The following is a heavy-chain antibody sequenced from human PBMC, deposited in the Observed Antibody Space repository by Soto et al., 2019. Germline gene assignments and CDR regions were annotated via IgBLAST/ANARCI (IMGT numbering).Heavy chain of an antibody. V-gene: IGHV3-7*05. J-gene: IGHJ4*02. CDR2: IKQDGSEK. Sequence: SVGGLVQPGGSLRLSCAASGFPFSSHWMTWVRQAPGTGLEWVAYIKQDGSEKYYVDSVMGRFTMSRDNTQSSLSLQMNTLRVEDSAVYYCARITSPGYFDSWGQGTLVTVSS. CDR3: ARITSPGYFDS. D-gene: IGHD1-20*01. CDR1: GFPFSSHW.